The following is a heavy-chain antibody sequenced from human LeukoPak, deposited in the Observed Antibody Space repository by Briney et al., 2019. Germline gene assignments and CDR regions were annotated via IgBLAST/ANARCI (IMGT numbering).Heavy chain of an antibody. D-gene: IGHD3-10*01. J-gene: IGHJ5*02. CDR1: GFTFSSYG. V-gene: IGHV3-30*02. CDR2: IRNDASNT. Sequence: GGSLRLSCAASGFTFSSYGMHWVRQAPGKGLDWVAYIRNDASNTYYADSVRGRFSISRDNSKNTVYLQMNSLIPEDTAVYYCAKRAGSAWSAGAWGQGTLVTVSS. CDR3: AKRAGSAWSAGA.